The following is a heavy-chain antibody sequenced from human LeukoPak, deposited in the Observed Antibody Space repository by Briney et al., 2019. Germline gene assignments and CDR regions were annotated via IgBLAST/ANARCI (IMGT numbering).Heavy chain of an antibody. CDR1: RDSISSSIYY. D-gene: IGHD3-22*01. V-gene: IGHV4-39*01. Sequence: SETLPLTCSIPRDSISSSIYYSGWIRQPPGKGLEWTERICYSGSTYYTPSLKSRVTISVDPSKNQVSQDLSCLTAAESAGYYCARLGSGYCRNWFDPWGQGTLVTVSS. CDR2: ICYSGST. CDR3: ARLGSGYCRNWFDP. J-gene: IGHJ5*02.